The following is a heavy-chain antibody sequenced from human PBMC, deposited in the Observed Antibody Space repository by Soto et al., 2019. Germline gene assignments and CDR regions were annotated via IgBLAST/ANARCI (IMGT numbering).Heavy chain of an antibody. CDR1: GGSISSYY. CDR2: IYYSGST. J-gene: IGHJ4*02. Sequence: PSETLSLTCTVSGGSISSYYWSWIRQPPGKGLEWIGYIYYSGSTNYNPSLKSRVTISVDTSKNQFSLKLSSVTAADTAVYYFARVDYYDSRGLDYWGQGTLVTVSS. CDR3: ARVDYYDSRGLDY. V-gene: IGHV4-59*01. D-gene: IGHD3-22*01.